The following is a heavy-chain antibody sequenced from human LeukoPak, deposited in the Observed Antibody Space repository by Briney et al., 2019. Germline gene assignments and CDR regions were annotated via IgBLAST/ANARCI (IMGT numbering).Heavy chain of an antibody. CDR3: ARGGDFWSGYQAANNWFDP. V-gene: IGHV1-46*01. D-gene: IGHD3-3*01. CDR2: INPSGGST. J-gene: IGHJ5*02. Sequence: GSVKVSCKASGYTFTSYYMHWVRQAPGHGLEWMGIINPSGGSTSYAQKFQGRVTMTRDTSTSTVYMELSSLRSEDTAVYYCARGGDFWSGYQAANNWFDPWGQGTLVTVSS. CDR1: GYTFTSYY.